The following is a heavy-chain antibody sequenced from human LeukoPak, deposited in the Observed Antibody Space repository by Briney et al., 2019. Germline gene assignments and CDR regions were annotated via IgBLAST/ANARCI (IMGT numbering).Heavy chain of an antibody. V-gene: IGHV4-34*01. CDR1: GGSFSGYY. CDR2: INHSGST. CDR3: ARGGGYNWFDP. J-gene: IGHJ5*02. Sequence: SETLSLTCAVYGGSFSGYYWSWIRQPPGKGLEWIGEINHSGSTNYNPSLKSRVTVSVDTSKNQFSLKVSSVTAADTAVYCCARGGGYNWFDPWGQGTLVTVSS.